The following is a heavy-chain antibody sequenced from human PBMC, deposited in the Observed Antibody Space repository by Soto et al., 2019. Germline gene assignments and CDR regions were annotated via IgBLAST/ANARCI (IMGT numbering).Heavy chain of an antibody. CDR3: ASDGGRHSGGIDY. CDR2: IIPIFGTA. D-gene: IGHD1-26*01. CDR1: GGTFSSYS. V-gene: IGHV1-69*01. J-gene: IGHJ4*02. Sequence: QVQLVQSGAAVKKPGSSVKVSCKASGGTFSSYSINWVRQSPVQGLEWMGEIIPIFGTANYAQKFQGRVTIAADASTSTAYMELSSLRSEDTAVYYCASDGGRHSGGIDYWGQGTLVTVSS.